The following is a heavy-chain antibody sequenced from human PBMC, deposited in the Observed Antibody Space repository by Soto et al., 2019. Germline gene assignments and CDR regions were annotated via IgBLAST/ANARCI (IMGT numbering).Heavy chain of an antibody. V-gene: IGHV6-1*01. J-gene: IGHJ6*02. CDR3: AREVAVAGPNYYYYGMDV. Sequence: SQTLSLTGVSSGDSVSSNSAAWNWIRQSPSRGLEWLGRTYYRSKWYNDYAVSVKSRITINPDTSKNQFSLQLNSVTPEDTAVYYCAREVAVAGPNYYYYGMDVWGQGTTVTVSS. CDR2: TYYRSKWYN. CDR1: GDSVSSNSAA. D-gene: IGHD6-19*01.